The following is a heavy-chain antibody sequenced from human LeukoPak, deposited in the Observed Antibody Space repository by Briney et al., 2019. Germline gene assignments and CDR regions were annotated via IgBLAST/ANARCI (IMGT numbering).Heavy chain of an antibody. D-gene: IGHD5-18*01. V-gene: IGHV3-7*04. CDR3: ARGYSSFDY. Sequence: GGSLRLSCAASEFTFSSYWMSWVRQAPGKGLEWVANIKQDGSEKYYVDSVKGRFTISRDNAKNSLYLQMNSLRAEDTAVYYCARGYSSFDYWGQGTLVTVSS. CDR2: IKQDGSEK. J-gene: IGHJ4*02. CDR1: EFTFSSYW.